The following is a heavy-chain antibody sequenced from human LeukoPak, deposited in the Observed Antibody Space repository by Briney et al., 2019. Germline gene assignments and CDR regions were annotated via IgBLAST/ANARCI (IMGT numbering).Heavy chain of an antibody. D-gene: IGHD2-21*02. CDR3: AREGGDYDFDY. CDR2: IYYSGST. V-gene: IGHV4-59*01. J-gene: IGHJ4*02. Sequence: SETLSLTCTVSGGSISSYYWSWIRQPPGKGLEWIGNIYYSGSTNYNPSLKSRVTISVDTSKNQFSLKLSSVTAADTAVYFCAREGGDYDFDYWGQGTLVTVSS. CDR1: GGSISSYY.